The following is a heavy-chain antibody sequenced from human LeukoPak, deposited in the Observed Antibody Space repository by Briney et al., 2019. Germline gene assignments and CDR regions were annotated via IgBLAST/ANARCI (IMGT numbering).Heavy chain of an antibody. CDR1: GGSISSSNW. J-gene: IGHJ4*02. D-gene: IGHD4-17*01. CDR3: ARVAVATVTTSYYFDY. V-gene: IGHV4-4*02. Sequence: SETLSLTCAVSGGSISSSNWWSWVRQPPGKGLEWIGEIYHSGSTNYNPSLKSRVTISVDKSKNQFSLKLSSVTAADTAVYYCARVAVATVTTSYYFDYWGQGTLVTVSS. CDR2: IYHSGST.